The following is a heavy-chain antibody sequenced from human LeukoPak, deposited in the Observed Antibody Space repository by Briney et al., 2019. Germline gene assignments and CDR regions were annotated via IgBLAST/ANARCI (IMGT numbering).Heavy chain of an antibody. D-gene: IGHD3-10*01. CDR1: RFTFSSPT. Sequence: GASVKVSCKASRFTFSSPTVQWGRQARGQRLEWIGWIVVGSGYTNYAQKFQERVTFTGDMSTGTVYMELSSLRSEDTAVYYCAVARGLTDPLDFWGQGTLVTVSS. CDR2: IVVGSGYT. J-gene: IGHJ4*02. CDR3: AVARGLTDPLDF. V-gene: IGHV1-58*01.